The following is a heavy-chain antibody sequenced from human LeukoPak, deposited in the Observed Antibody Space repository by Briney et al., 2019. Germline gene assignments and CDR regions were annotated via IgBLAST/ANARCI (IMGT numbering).Heavy chain of an antibody. CDR1: GGSISSSSYY. D-gene: IGHD4-17*01. CDR3: ARGNQMTTVSLGPLDY. J-gene: IGHJ4*02. CDR2: IYYSGST. V-gene: IGHV4-39*07. Sequence: PSETLSLTCTVSGGSISSSSYYWGWIRQPPGKGLEWIGSIYYSGSTYCNPSLKSRVTISVDTSKNQFSLKLSSVTAADTAVYYCARGNQMTTVSLGPLDYWGQGTLVTVSS.